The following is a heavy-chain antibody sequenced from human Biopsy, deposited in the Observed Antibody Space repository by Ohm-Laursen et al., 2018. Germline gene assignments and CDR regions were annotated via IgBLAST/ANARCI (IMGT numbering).Heavy chain of an antibody. V-gene: IGHV4-59*08. D-gene: IGHD6-19*01. J-gene: IGHJ3*02. CDR3: AKHGSGWTGDDALHI. Sequence: GTLSLTCTVSGGSISGSSWGWIRQAPGRGLDWVGYISYSGSTSNNPSLKSRITISVDTSKNQISLKVTSVTAADTAVYYCAKHGSGWTGDDALHIWGQGTMVTVSS. CDR1: GGSISGSS. CDR2: ISYSGST.